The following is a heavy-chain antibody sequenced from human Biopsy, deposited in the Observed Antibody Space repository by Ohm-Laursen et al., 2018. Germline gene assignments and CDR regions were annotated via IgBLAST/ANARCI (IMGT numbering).Heavy chain of an antibody. V-gene: IGHV3-23*01. CDR2: ISASDDSK. CDR3: ATGPVQMVYANLRGEFAS. J-gene: IGHJ5*02. CDR1: GFTFTNYA. Sequence: SLRLSCAASGFTFTNYAMSWVRQAPGKGLEWVSSISASDDSKYYGDSVKGWFTISRDSSTNTLYLQMNGPRADDTAVYYCATGPVQMVYANLRGEFASWGQGALVTVSS. D-gene: IGHD2-8*01.